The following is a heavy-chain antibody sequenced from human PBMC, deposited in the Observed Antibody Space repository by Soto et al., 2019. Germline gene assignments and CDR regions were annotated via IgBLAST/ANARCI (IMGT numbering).Heavy chain of an antibody. D-gene: IGHD3-3*01. CDR1: GFTFSSYA. V-gene: IGHV3-23*01. J-gene: IGHJ6*02. Sequence: VGSLRLSCAASGFTFSSYAMSWVRQAPGKGLEWVSAISGSGGSTYYADSVKGRFTISRDNSKNTLYLQMNSLRAEDTAVYYCAKDGRAPYDFWSGYPYGMDVWGQGTTVTVSS. CDR2: ISGSGGST. CDR3: AKDGRAPYDFWSGYPYGMDV.